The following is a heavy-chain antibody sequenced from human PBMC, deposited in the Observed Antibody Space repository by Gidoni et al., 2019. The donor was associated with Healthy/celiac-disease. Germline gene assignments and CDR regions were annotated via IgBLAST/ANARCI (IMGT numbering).Heavy chain of an antibody. V-gene: IGHV2-5*02. CDR2: IYWDDDK. Sequence: HITLKESGPTLVKPTQTLPLTCTFSGFSLSTTGVGVGWIRQPPGKALEWLALIYWDDDKRYSPSLKSRLTITKDTSKNQVVLTMTNMDPVDTATYYCAHRLGYCSGGSCLNWFDPWGQGTLVTVSS. CDR3: AHRLGYCSGGSCLNWFDP. D-gene: IGHD2-15*01. CDR1: GFSLSTTGVG. J-gene: IGHJ5*02.